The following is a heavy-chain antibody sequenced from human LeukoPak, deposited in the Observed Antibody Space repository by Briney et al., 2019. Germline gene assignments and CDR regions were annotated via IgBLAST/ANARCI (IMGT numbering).Heavy chain of an antibody. D-gene: IGHD6-13*01. Sequence: GASVKVSCKASGYIFTGYYMHWVRQAPGQGLEWMGWINPNSGGTNYAQKFQGRVTMTRDTSISTAYMELSRLRSDDTAVYYCARDLAPYSSSWYDAWCAFDIWGQGTMVTVSS. CDR3: ARDLAPYSSSWYDAWCAFDI. CDR1: GYIFTGYY. J-gene: IGHJ3*02. CDR2: INPNSGGT. V-gene: IGHV1-2*02.